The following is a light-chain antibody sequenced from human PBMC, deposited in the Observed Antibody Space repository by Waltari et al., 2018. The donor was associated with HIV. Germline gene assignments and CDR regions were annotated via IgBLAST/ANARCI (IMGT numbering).Light chain of an antibody. J-gene: IGKJ1*01. CDR2: GAS. CDR3: QEYNNWPWT. Sequence: VLTQSPATLSVSPGDRVTLSCRASGRVSSNLAWYQQKRGKAPRLVIYGASSRAAGIPGRFSGSGSGTEFTLTISSLQSEDFAVYYCQEYNNWPWTFGQGTKVEIK. CDR1: GRVSSN. V-gene: IGKV3-15*01.